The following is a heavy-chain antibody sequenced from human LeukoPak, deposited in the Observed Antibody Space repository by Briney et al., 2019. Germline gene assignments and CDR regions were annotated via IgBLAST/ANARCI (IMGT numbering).Heavy chain of an antibody. CDR2: IYYSGST. J-gene: IGHJ5*02. CDR3: ARDRRQRPGELDP. CDR1: GGSISSYY. D-gene: IGHD6-25*01. Sequence: SETLSLTCTVSGGSISSYYWSWIRQPPGKGLEWIGYIYYSGSTNYNPSLKSRVTISVDTSKNQFSLKLSSVTAADTAVYYCARDRRQRPGELDPWGQGTLVTVSS. V-gene: IGHV4-59*01.